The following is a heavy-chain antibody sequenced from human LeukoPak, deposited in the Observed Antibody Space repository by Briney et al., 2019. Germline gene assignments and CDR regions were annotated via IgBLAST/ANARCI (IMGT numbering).Heavy chain of an antibody. V-gene: IGHV3-30-3*01. D-gene: IGHD3-22*01. Sequence: GGSLRLSCAASGFTFSSYAMHWVRQAPGKGLEWVAVISYDGSNKYYADSVKGRFTISRDNSKNTLYLQMNSLRAEDTAVYYCARKKAYYDSSGYYYYYYGMDVWGQGTTVTVSS. CDR3: ARKKAYYDSSGYYYYYYGMDV. J-gene: IGHJ6*02. CDR2: ISYDGSNK. CDR1: GFTFSSYA.